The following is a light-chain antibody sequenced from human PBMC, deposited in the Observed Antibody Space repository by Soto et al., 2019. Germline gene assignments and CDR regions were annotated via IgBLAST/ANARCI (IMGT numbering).Light chain of an antibody. Sequence: EIVLTQSPGTLSLSPGERATLSCRASQSVSSNYLAWYQQKPGQAHRLLIYGASSRATGIPARFSGDGSGTDFTLTISRLEPEDFAVYYCQHRMNWPLTFGQGTRLEI. CDR1: QSVSSNY. CDR2: GAS. V-gene: IGKV3D-20*02. J-gene: IGKJ5*01. CDR3: QHRMNWPLT.